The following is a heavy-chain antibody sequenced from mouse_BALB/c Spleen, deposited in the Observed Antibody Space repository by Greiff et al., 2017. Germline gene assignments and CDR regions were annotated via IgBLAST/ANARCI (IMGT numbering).Heavy chain of an antibody. CDR3: ARQLGFAY. J-gene: IGHJ3*01. CDR1: GYSITSGYS. V-gene: IGHV3-1*02. CDR2: IHYSGST. D-gene: IGHD3-1*01. Sequence: VQLKESGPDLVKPSQSLSLTCTVTGYSITSGYSWHWIRQFLGNKLEWMGYIHYSGSTNYNPSLKSRISITRDTSKNQFFLQLNSVTTEDTATYYCARQLGFAYWGQGTLVTVSA.